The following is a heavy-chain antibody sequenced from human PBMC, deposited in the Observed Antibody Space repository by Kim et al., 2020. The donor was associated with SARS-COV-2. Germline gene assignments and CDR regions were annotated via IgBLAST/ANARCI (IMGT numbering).Heavy chain of an antibody. CDR1: GFTFSDYY. Sequence: GGSLRLSCAASGFTFSDYYMSWIRQAPGKGLEWVSSISSSSSSYTNYADSVKGRFTISRDNAKNSLYLQMNSLRAEDTAVYYCARVGYDYVWGSYRDYYYYYGMDVWGQGTTVTVSS. D-gene: IGHD3-16*02. CDR3: ARVGYDYVWGSYRDYYYYYGMDV. CDR2: ISSSSSSYT. J-gene: IGHJ6*02. V-gene: IGHV3-11*05.